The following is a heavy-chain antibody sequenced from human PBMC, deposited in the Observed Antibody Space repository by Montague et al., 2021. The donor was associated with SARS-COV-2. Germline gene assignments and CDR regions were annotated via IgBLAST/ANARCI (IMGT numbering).Heavy chain of an antibody. V-gene: IGHV3-74*01. J-gene: IGHJ3*01. Sequence: SLRLSCAASGFTLSSYWMHWVRQAPGKGLVWVSRINSDRSNTNYADSVKGRFTISRDNAKNTLYLQMIGLRAEDMAVYYCARYYVSGNYGFDLWGQGTMVTVSS. CDR1: GFTLSSYW. CDR3: ARYYVSGNYGFDL. CDR2: INSDRSNT. D-gene: IGHD3-10*01.